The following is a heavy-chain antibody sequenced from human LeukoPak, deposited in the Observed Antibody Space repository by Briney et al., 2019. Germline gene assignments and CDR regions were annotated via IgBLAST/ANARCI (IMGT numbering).Heavy chain of an antibody. CDR1: GFTFSTYW. Sequence: GGSLRLSCAASGFTFSTYWMHWVRQAPGKGLVWISRINRGGSGITYADSVKGRFTISRDNAKSILYLQMNSLRAEDTAVYYCANTGYNYEFDYWGQGTLVTVSS. V-gene: IGHV3-74*01. D-gene: IGHD5-18*01. CDR3: ANTGYNYEFDY. CDR2: INRGGSGI. J-gene: IGHJ4*02.